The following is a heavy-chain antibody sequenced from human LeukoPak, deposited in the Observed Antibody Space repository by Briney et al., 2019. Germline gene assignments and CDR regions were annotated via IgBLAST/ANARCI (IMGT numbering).Heavy chain of an antibody. J-gene: IGHJ6*02. V-gene: IGHV1-69*01. Sequence: EASVKVSCTASGGTFSSYAISWVRQAPGQGLEWMGGIIPIFGTANYAQKFQGRVTITADESTSTAYMELSSLRSEDTAVYYCARGGYDFWSGYYYYYYGMDVWGQGTTVTVSS. CDR3: ARGGYDFWSGYYYYYYGMDV. CDR2: IIPIFGTA. D-gene: IGHD3-3*01. CDR1: GGTFSSYA.